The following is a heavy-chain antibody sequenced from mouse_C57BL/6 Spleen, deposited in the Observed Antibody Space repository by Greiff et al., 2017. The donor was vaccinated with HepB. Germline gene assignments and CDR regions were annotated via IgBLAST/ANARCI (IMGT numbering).Heavy chain of an antibody. CDR2: IYPRSGNT. CDR1: GYTFTSYG. V-gene: IGHV1-81*01. J-gene: IGHJ2*01. CDR3: ARSGGWSFDY. Sequence: QVQLKESGAELARPGASVKLSCKASGYTFTSYGISWVKQRTGQGLEWIGEIYPRSGNTYYNEKFKGKATLTADKSSSTAYMELRSLTSEDSAVYFCARSGGWSFDYWGQGTTLTVSS. D-gene: IGHD2-3*01.